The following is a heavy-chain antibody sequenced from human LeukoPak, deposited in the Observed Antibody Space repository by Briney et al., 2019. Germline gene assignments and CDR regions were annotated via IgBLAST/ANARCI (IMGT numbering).Heavy chain of an antibody. V-gene: IGHV3-21*01. Sequence: GGSLRLSCAAYGFTFSSYSMNWVRQAPGKGLEWVSSISSSSSYIYYADSVKGRLTISRDNAKNSLYLQMNSLRAEDTAVYYCARVSPSSGYSSSWYAVGKYYFDYWGQGTLVTASS. CDR1: GFTFSSYS. D-gene: IGHD6-13*01. CDR3: ARVSPSSGYSSSWYAVGKYYFDY. J-gene: IGHJ4*02. CDR2: ISSSSSYI.